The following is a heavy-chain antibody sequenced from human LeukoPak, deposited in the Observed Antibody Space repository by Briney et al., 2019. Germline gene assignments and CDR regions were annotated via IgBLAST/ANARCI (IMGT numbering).Heavy chain of an antibody. CDR2: IYHSGSS. Sequence: SETLSLTCTVSGYSISSGYYWGWIRQPPGKGLEWIGSIYHSGSSYYNPSLKSRVTISVDTSKNQFSLRLSSVTAADTAVYYCARDVDTAMGYWGQGTLVTVSS. J-gene: IGHJ4*02. CDR3: ARDVDTAMGY. CDR1: GYSISSGYY. V-gene: IGHV4-38-2*02. D-gene: IGHD5-18*01.